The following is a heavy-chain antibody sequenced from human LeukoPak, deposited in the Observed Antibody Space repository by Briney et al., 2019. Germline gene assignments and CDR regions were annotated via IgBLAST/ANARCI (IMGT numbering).Heavy chain of an antibody. Sequence: GGSLRLSCAASGFTFSSYSMNWVRQAPGKGLEWVSYISGSGSTIYYADSVKGRFTISRDNAKNSLYLQMNSLRAEDTAVYYCTELGITMIGGVWGKGTTVTISS. CDR1: GFTFSSYS. J-gene: IGHJ6*04. CDR2: ISGSGSTI. CDR3: TELGITMIGGV. V-gene: IGHV3-48*04. D-gene: IGHD3-10*02.